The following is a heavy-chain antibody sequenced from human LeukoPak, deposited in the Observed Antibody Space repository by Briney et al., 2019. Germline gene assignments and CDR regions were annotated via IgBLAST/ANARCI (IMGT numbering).Heavy chain of an antibody. Sequence: ASVKVSCKASGCTFTSYDINWVRQATGQGLEWMGWMNPNSGNTGYAQKFQGRVTITRNTSISTAYMELSSLRSEDTAVYYCARNSEYCSSTSCYFIYDWFDPWGQGTLVTVSS. D-gene: IGHD2-2*01. CDR2: MNPNSGNT. CDR1: GCTFTSYD. V-gene: IGHV1-8*03. CDR3: ARNSEYCSSTSCYFIYDWFDP. J-gene: IGHJ5*02.